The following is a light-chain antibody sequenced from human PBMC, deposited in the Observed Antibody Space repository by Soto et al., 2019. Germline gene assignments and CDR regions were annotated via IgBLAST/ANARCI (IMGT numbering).Light chain of an antibody. Sequence: EIVLTQSPGTLSLSPGERATLSCRASQSVSDMYLAWYQQKPGQAPRLLIHASNRATGMPYRCSGSGSGTDITLTISRLEPEDFGVYYWQHYGTSALFGPGTKVEI. J-gene: IGKJ3*01. V-gene: IGKV3-20*01. CDR3: QHYGTSAL. CDR1: QSVSDMY. CDR2: AS.